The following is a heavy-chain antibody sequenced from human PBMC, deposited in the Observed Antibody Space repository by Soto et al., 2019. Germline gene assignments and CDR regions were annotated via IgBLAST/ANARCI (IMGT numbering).Heavy chain of an antibody. CDR1: GYTFTSYY. V-gene: IGHV1-46*01. CDR3: ARSPLAPGAFDI. Sequence: APVKVSCKASGYTFTSYYMHWVRQAPGQGLEWMGIINPSGGSTSYAQEFQGRVTMTRDTSTSTVYMELSSLRSEDTAVYYCARSPLAPGAFDIWGQGTMVTVSS. J-gene: IGHJ3*02. D-gene: IGHD3-3*02. CDR2: INPSGGST.